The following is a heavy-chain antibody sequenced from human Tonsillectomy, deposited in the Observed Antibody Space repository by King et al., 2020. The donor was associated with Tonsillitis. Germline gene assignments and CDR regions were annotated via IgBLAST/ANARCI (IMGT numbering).Heavy chain of an antibody. CDR1: GYSISSGYY. D-gene: IGHD4/OR15-4a*01. Sequence: VQLQESGPGLVKPSETLSLTCSVSGYSISSGYYWGWIRQPPGKGLEWIGSIFHSGATYNNPSLRSRVTISVDTSKNQFTLKLRSVTAADTALYYCARQGAIQDPFYVWGQGTTVTVSS. CDR3: ARQGAIQDPFYV. J-gene: IGHJ3*01. CDR2: IFHSGAT. V-gene: IGHV4-38-2*02.